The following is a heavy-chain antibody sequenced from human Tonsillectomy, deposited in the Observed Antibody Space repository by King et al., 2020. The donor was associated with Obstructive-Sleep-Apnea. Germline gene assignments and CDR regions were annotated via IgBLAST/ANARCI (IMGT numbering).Heavy chain of an antibody. V-gene: IGHV1-46*03. CDR1: GYTFTSYY. Sequence: QLVQSGAEVKKPGASVKVSCKASGYTFTSYYMHWVRQAPGQGLEWMGIINPSGGSTSYAQKFQGRVTMTRDTSTSPGYMELSSLRSEDTAVYYCARDEVGATSFDYWGQGTLVTVSS. J-gene: IGHJ4*02. CDR2: INPSGGST. D-gene: IGHD1-26*01. CDR3: ARDEVGATSFDY.